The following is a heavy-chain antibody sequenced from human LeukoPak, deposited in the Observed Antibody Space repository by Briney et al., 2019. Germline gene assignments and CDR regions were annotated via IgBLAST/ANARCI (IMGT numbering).Heavy chain of an antibody. J-gene: IGHJ6*03. V-gene: IGHV3-30*02. Sequence: GGSLRLSCAASGFTFSSYRMHWVRQAPGKGLEWVAFIRYDGSNKYYTDSVKGRFTVSRDNSKNTLYLQMNSLRAEDTAVYYCAKGRGWEASYYYYYMDVWGKGTTVTISS. D-gene: IGHD1-26*01. CDR3: AKGRGWEASYYYYYMDV. CDR2: IRYDGSNK. CDR1: GFTFSSYR.